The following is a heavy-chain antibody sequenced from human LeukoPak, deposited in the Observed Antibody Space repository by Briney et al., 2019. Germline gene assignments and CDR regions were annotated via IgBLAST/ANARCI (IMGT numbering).Heavy chain of an antibody. CDR1: GGSFSGYY. D-gene: IGHD2-2*01. Sequence: SETLSLTCAVYGGSFSGYYWSWIRQPPGKGLEWIGEINHSGSTNYNPSLKSRVTISVDTSKNQLSLKLSSVTAADTAVYYCARAPSGSTSSNWFDPWGQGTLVTVSS. J-gene: IGHJ5*02. CDR3: ARAPSGSTSSNWFDP. CDR2: INHSGST. V-gene: IGHV4-34*01.